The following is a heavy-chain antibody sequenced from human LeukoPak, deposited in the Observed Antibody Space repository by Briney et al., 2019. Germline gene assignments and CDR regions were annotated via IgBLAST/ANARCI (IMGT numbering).Heavy chain of an antibody. V-gene: IGHV1-8*03. CDR1: GYTFTSYD. J-gene: IGHJ4*02. D-gene: IGHD3-10*01. CDR2: MNPNRGNT. Sequence: ASVKVSCKTSGYTFTSYDINWVRQATGQGLEWMGWMNPNRGNTAYAQNFQGRVTFTRNTSISTAYLELSSLRSEDTAVYFCARGPEFGKCVDYWGQGTLVTVSS. CDR3: ARGPEFGKCVDY.